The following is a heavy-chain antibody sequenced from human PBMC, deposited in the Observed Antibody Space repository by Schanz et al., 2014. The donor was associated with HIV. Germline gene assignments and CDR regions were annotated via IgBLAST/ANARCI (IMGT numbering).Heavy chain of an antibody. Sequence: EVQLLESGGGLVKPGGSLRLSCAASGFTFNSYGMHWVRQAPGKGLEWVSGIGGSRGGTYYADSVKGRFTISRDNSKNTMFLQMNSLRVEDTAIYYCAKIRGTRGAYDGMDVWGQGTTVTVS. CDR1: GFTFNSYG. D-gene: IGHD3-10*01. CDR2: IGGSRGGT. CDR3: AKIRGTRGAYDGMDV. J-gene: IGHJ6*02. V-gene: IGHV3-23*01.